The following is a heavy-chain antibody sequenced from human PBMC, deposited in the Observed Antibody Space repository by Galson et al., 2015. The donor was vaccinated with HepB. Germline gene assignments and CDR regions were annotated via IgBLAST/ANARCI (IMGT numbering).Heavy chain of an antibody. Sequence: PALVKPTQTLTLTCAFSGFSLSTSGVGVGWIRQPPGKALEWLALIYWDDDKRYRPSLKSRLTITKDTSKIRVVLTMTNMDPVDTATYYCVHSLLWFRELDVWGQGTLVTVSS. V-gene: IGHV2-5*02. CDR3: VHSLLWFRELDV. J-gene: IGHJ4*02. CDR1: GFSLSTSGVG. CDR2: IYWDDDK. D-gene: IGHD3-10*01.